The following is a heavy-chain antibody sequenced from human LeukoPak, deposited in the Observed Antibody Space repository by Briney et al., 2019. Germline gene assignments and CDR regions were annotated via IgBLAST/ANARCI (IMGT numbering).Heavy chain of an antibody. CDR1: GGSISNYY. J-gene: IGHJ6*03. D-gene: IGHD1-26*01. Sequence: SETLSLTCTVSGGSISNYYWTWIRPPPGKGLEWMGCIYFCGSTNYNHSLKSRVTISLDTSNNQFSLKLTSVTAADTAVYYCARISPSSGTYWENFYYYMDVWGKGTTVTVSS. V-gene: IGHV4-59*01. CDR3: ARISPSSGTYWENFYYYMDV. CDR2: IYFCGST.